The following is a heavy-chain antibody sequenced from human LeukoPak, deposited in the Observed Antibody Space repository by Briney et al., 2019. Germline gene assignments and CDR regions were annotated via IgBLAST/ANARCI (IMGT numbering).Heavy chain of an antibody. CDR2: INPSGGTT. J-gene: IGHJ4*02. D-gene: IGHD4-11*01. V-gene: IGHV1-46*01. Sequence: TSVKVSCKASGYTFRSYDMYWVRQAHGQGLEWMGIINPSGGTTTYAQKFQGRVTMTWDTSTSTVYMELSSLRSEDTAVYYCARGYSNVDYWGQGTLVTVSS. CDR3: ARGYSNVDY. CDR1: GYTFRSYD.